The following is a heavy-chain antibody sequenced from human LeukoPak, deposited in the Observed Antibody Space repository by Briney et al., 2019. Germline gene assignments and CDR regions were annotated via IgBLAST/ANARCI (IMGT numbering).Heavy chain of an antibody. V-gene: IGHV3-53*01. Sequence: GGSLRLSCAASGFTVSSSYMSWVRQAPGKGLEWVSSIYAGNSTYHADYVKGRFHISREGSKITVYLQLNSLRAEDTAVYYCARDHGSDDSYVVWGQGTLVTVSS. CDR1: GFTVSSSY. CDR3: ARDHGSDDSYVV. J-gene: IGHJ4*02. CDR2: IYAGNST. D-gene: IGHD2-21*02.